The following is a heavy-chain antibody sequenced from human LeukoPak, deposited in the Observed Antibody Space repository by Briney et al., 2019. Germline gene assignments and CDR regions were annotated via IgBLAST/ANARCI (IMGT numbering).Heavy chain of an antibody. Sequence: ASVKVSCKASGYTFTSYGISWVRQAPGQGLEWMGWISAYNGNTNYAQKLQGRVTMTTDTSTSTAYMELRSLRSDDTAVYYCARDLFGNYDSRDLVSGSGVNHWGQGTLVTVSS. CDR1: GYTFTSYG. CDR3: ARDLFGNYDSRDLVSGSGVNH. CDR2: ISAYNGNT. J-gene: IGHJ4*02. V-gene: IGHV1-18*01. D-gene: IGHD3-10*01.